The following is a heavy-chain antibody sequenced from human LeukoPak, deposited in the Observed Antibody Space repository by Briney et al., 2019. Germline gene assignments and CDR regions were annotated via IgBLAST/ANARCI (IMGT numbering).Heavy chain of an antibody. CDR3: ARDNDAGDAFDI. Sequence: GGSLRLSCAASGFTFSSYSMNWVRQAPGRGLEWVSSISSSSSYIYYADSVKGRFTISRDNAKNSLYLQMNSLRAEDTAVYYCARDNDAGDAFDIWGQGTMVTVSS. CDR2: ISSSSSYI. J-gene: IGHJ3*02. D-gene: IGHD1-1*01. CDR1: GFTFSSYS. V-gene: IGHV3-21*01.